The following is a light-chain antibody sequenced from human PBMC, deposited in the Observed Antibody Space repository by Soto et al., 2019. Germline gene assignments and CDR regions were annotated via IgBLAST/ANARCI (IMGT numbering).Light chain of an antibody. CDR3: QHYNSYSEA. CDR2: KAS. CDR1: QTISSW. J-gene: IGKJ1*01. V-gene: IGKV1-5*03. Sequence: DIQMTQSPSTLSGSVGDRVTITCRASQTISSWLAWYQQKPGKAPKLLIYKASTLKSGVPSRFSGSGSGTEFTLTIRSMQTDDFANYYCQHYNSYSEAFGQATKVDTK.